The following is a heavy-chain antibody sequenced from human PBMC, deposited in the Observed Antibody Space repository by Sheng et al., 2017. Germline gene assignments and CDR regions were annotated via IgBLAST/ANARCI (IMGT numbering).Heavy chain of an antibody. CDR2: INHSGST. D-gene: IGHD6-13*01. V-gene: IGHV4-34*01. Sequence: QVQLQQWGAGLLKPSETLSLTCAVYGGSFSGYYWSWIRQPPGKGLEWIGEINHSGSTNYNPSLKSRVTISVDTSKNQFSLKLSSVTAADTAVYYCASSGGLAAAGIDYYGMDVWGQGTTVTVSS. CDR3: ASSGGLAAAGIDYYGMDV. J-gene: IGHJ6*02. CDR1: GGSFSGYY.